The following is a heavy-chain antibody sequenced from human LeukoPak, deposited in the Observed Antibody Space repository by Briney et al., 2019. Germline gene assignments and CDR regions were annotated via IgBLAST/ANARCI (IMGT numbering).Heavy chain of an antibody. CDR3: ARTPRYYDSSGYLEYYFDY. D-gene: IGHD3-22*01. J-gene: IGHJ4*02. CDR2: INPNSGGT. V-gene: IGHV1-2*02. CDR1: GGTFSSYA. Sequence: GASVKVSCKASGGTFSSYAISWVRQAPGQGLEWMGWINPNSGGTNYAQKFQGRVTMTRDTSISTAYMELSRLRSDDTAVYYCARTPRYYDSSGYLEYYFDYWGQGTLVTVSS.